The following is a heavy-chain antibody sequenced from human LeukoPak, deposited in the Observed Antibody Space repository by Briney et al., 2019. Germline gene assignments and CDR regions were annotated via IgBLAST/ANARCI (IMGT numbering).Heavy chain of an antibody. CDR1: GYTFTGYY. CDR3: ARGLSSSWHDYGMDV. CDR2: INPNSGNT. V-gene: IGHV1-8*02. J-gene: IGHJ6*02. Sequence: ASVKVSCKASGYTFTGYYMHWVRQAPGQGLEWMGWINPNSGNTGYAQKFQGRVTMTRNTSISTAYMELSSLRSEDTAVYYCARGLSSSWHDYGMDVWGQGTTVTVSS. D-gene: IGHD6-13*01.